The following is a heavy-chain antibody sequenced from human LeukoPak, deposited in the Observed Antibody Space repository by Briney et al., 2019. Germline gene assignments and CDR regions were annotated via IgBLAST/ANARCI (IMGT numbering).Heavy chain of an antibody. D-gene: IGHD6-6*01. CDR2: LGTNGDT. V-gene: IGHV3-13*01. Sequence: GGSLRLSCDASDFSFSNYDMYWVRQAAGRGQEWVSALGTNGDTYYLGSVRGRFTISRENGKNSLYLQMNSLRVDDTAVYYCAREWRGIASHFHGMDVWGQGTTVTVSS. J-gene: IGHJ6*02. CDR3: AREWRGIASHFHGMDV. CDR1: DFSFSNYD.